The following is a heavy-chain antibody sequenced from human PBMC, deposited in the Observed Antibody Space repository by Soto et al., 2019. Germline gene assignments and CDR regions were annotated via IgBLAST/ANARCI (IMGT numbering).Heavy chain of an antibody. CDR3: ARERSTVVHGGDFDI. V-gene: IGHV1-18*01. D-gene: IGHD4-17*01. CDR2: ISAYNGNT. Sequence: ASVKVSCKASGYTFTNYGITWVRQAPGQGLEWMGWISAYNGNTNYAQKLQGRVTMTTDTSTSTAYMELRSLRSDDTAVYYCARERSTVVHGGDFDIWGQGTMVTVSS. CDR1: GYTFTNYG. J-gene: IGHJ3*02.